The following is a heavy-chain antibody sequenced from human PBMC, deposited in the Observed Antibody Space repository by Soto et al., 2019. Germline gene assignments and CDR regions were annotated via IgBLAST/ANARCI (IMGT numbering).Heavy chain of an antibody. CDR1: GFTFSSYS. D-gene: IGHD5-12*01. J-gene: IGHJ4*02. CDR2: ISNNGGST. V-gene: IGHV3-23*01. CDR3: AKEDIVAPTTIIELLS. Sequence: GGSLRLSCTASGFTFSSYSMNWVRQSPGKGLEWVSVISNNGGSTYYADSVKGRFAISRDNSKNMLYLQMNSLRAEDTALYYCAKEDIVAPTTIIELLSRGEGTLVTAPQ.